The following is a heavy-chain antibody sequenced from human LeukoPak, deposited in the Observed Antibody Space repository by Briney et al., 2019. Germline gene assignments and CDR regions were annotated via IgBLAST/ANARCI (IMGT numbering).Heavy chain of an antibody. V-gene: IGHV4-30-4*01. J-gene: IGHJ4*02. D-gene: IGHD1-26*01. CDR1: GGSISGGDSY. CDR2: IYYSGST. CDR3: ARLVGATAFDY. Sequence: PSQTLSLTCTLSGGSISGGDSYWGCNRQPPGKGLEWIGYIYYSGSTYYNPSLKSRVTISVDTSKNQFSLKLSSVTAADTAVYYCARLVGATAFDYWGQGTLVTVSS.